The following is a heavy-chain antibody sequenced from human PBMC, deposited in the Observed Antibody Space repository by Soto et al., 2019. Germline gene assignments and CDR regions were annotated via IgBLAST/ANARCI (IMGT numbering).Heavy chain of an antibody. CDR1: GGSVSSGSYY. D-gene: IGHD3-9*01. CDR2: IYYRGST. J-gene: IGHJ6*02. Sequence: QVQLQESGPGLVKPSETLSLTCTVSGGSVSSGSYYWSWIRQPPGKGLEWIGYIYYRGSTNYNPSLKSRVTISVDTSKNQFSLKLSSVTAADTAVYYCARDQGTYDILTGYYHYYYGMDVWGQGTTVTVSS. V-gene: IGHV4-61*01. CDR3: ARDQGTYDILTGYYHYYYGMDV.